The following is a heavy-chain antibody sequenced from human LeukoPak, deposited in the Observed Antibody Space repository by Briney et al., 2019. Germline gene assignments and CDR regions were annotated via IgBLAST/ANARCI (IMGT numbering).Heavy chain of an antibody. J-gene: IGHJ4*02. D-gene: IGHD3-22*01. Sequence: GASVKVSCKASGYTSTGYYMHWVRQAPGQGLEWMGWINPNSGGTNYAQKFQGRVTMTRDTSISTAYMELSRLRSDDTAVYYCARDIRGGYYYDSSGYPDYWGQGTLVTVSS. V-gene: IGHV1-2*02. CDR3: ARDIRGGYYYDSSGYPDY. CDR1: GYTSTGYY. CDR2: INPNSGGT.